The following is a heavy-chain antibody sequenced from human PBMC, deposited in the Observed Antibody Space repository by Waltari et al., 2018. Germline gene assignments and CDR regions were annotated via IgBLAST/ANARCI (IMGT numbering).Heavy chain of an antibody. D-gene: IGHD3-22*01. Sequence: EVQLLEPGGGLVKPGGSLRLSRAAPGFSFTRYVMNWVRQPPGKGLEWVSSITINSDHIYYADSVKGRFTISRDNAKNSLYLQMNSLRADDTAVYYCAREPPYDISGPMDVWGQGTTVTVSS. CDR3: AREPPYDISGPMDV. CDR1: GFSFTRYV. J-gene: IGHJ6*02. V-gene: IGHV3-21*01. CDR2: ITINSDHI.